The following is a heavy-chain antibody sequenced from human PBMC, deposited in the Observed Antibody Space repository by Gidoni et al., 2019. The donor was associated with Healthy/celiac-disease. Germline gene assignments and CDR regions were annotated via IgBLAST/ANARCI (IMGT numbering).Heavy chain of an antibody. Sequence: QVQLVESGGGVVQPGRSLRLSCAASGFTFSSYAMHWVRQAPGKGLEWVAVISYDGSNKYYADSVKGRFTISRDNSKNTLYLQMNSLRAEDTAVYYCARAQYLGTFFDYWGQGTLVTVSS. D-gene: IGHD2-2*02. V-gene: IGHV3-30-3*01. J-gene: IGHJ4*02. CDR3: ARAQYLGTFFDY. CDR1: GFTFSSYA. CDR2: ISYDGSNK.